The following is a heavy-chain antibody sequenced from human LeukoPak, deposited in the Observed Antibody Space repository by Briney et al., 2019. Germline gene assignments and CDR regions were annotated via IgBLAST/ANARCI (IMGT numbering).Heavy chain of an antibody. D-gene: IGHD1-7*01. CDR2: INHSGST. CDR3: ARGRRRNYAY. Sequence: SETLSLTCSVSGDSLSSSAYYLAWIRQPPGKGLEWIGEINHSGSTNYNPSLKSRVTISVDTSKNQFSLKLSSVTAADTAVYYCARGRRRNYAYWGQGTLVTVSS. V-gene: IGHV4-39*07. J-gene: IGHJ4*02. CDR1: GDSLSSSAYY.